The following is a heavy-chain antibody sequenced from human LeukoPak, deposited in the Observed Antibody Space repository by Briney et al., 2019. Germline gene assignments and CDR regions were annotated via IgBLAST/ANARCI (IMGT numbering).Heavy chain of an antibody. CDR2: INPSGGST. D-gene: IGHD3-22*01. Sequence: GSVKVYCKASGYTFTSYYMHWVRQAPGQGLEWMGIINPSGGSTSYAQKFQGRVTMTRDTSTRTVYMELSSLRSEDTAVYYCARDIIDYYDSSGPNFDYWGQGTLVTVSS. CDR3: ARDIIDYYDSSGPNFDY. CDR1: GYTFTSYY. J-gene: IGHJ4*02. V-gene: IGHV1-46*01.